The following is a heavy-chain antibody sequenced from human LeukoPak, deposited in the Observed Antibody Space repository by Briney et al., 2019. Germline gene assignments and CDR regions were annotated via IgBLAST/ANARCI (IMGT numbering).Heavy chain of an antibody. CDR2: INIDGTTT. Sequence: PGGSLRLSCAASGFTFTRYWMHWVRQVPGKGLVWISRINIDGTTTNYADSVKGRFTFSRDNAKNTMYLQVNSLRVEDTAVYYCARDSYEVGATFDYWGQGTLVTVSS. J-gene: IGHJ4*02. V-gene: IGHV3-74*01. CDR3: ARDSYEVGATFDY. CDR1: GFTFTRYW. D-gene: IGHD1-26*01.